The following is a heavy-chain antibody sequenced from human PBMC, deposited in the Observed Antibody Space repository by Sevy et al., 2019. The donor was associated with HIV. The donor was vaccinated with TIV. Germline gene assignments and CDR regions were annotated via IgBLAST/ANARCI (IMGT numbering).Heavy chain of an antibody. CDR1: GFTFRRYG. CDR3: AKDFFEGDVISNFDS. CDR2: IWFDGTQK. J-gene: IGHJ4*02. D-gene: IGHD3-3*01. Sequence: GGSLRLSCAASGFTFRRYGMHWVRRAPGKGLEWVAGIWFDGTQKYYLGSVKGRFSISKDNSKKMVYLQMNSLRAEDTAVYYCAKDFFEGDVISNFDSWGQGTLVTVSS. V-gene: IGHV3-33*06.